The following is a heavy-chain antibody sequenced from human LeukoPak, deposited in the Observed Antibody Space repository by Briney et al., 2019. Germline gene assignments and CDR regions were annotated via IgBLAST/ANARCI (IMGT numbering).Heavy chain of an antibody. CDR2: IIPIFGTT. Sequence: SVKVSCKASGYTFTGYFIHWVRQAPGQGLEWMGGIIPIFGTTNYARKFRGRVTLTADKSTRTAYMELSSLRSEDTAVYYCARDNDSRDPPHFDYWGQGTLVTVSS. V-gene: IGHV1-69*06. CDR3: ARDNDSRDPPHFDY. D-gene: IGHD3-16*01. J-gene: IGHJ4*02. CDR1: GYTFTGYF.